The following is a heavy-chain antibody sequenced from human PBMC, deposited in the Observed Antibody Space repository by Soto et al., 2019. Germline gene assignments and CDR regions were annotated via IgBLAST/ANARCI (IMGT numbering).Heavy chain of an antibody. CDR2: IIPIFGTA. D-gene: IGHD3-3*01. CDR3: ARELPGDFGSPGVG. V-gene: IGHV1-69*12. J-gene: IGHJ1*01. Sequence: QVQLVQSGAEVKKPGSSVKVSCKASGGTFSSYAISWVRQAPGQGLEWMGGIIPIFGTANYAQKFQGRVTITANESRSAPYMELSSSRSEHTAVYYCARELPGDFGSPGVGWGQGTLVTVSS. CDR1: GGTFSSYA.